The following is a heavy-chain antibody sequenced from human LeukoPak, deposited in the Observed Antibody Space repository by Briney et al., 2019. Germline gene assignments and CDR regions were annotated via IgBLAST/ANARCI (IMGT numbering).Heavy chain of an antibody. J-gene: IGHJ4*02. V-gene: IGHV3-66*01. CDR1: GFTVSSNY. CDR3: AKDRVPNPAVEVDY. CDR2: IYSGGST. D-gene: IGHD1-1*01. Sequence: SGGSLRLSCAASGFTVSSNYMSWVRQAPGKGLEWVSVIYSGGSTYYADSVKGRFTISRDNSKNTLYLQMNSLRAEDTAVYYCAKDRVPNPAVEVDYWGQGTLVTVSS.